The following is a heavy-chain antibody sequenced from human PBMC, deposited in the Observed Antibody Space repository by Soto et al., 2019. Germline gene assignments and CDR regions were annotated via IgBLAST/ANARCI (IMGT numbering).Heavy chain of an antibody. Sequence: GGSLRLSCAASGFTFPMYAMNWVRQAPGKGLQWVSTIGGSGGNTYYADSVKGRFTISRDNSKNTLYLQMNSLRADDTAMYYCARWSYLDYWGQGTRVTVSS. V-gene: IGHV3-23*01. CDR3: ARWSYLDY. CDR1: GFTFPMYA. CDR2: IGGSGGNT. J-gene: IGHJ4*02. D-gene: IGHD3-3*01.